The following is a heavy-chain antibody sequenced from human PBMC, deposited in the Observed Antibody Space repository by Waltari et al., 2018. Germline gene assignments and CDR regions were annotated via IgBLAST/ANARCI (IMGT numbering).Heavy chain of an antibody. D-gene: IGHD3-22*01. CDR2: IYYSGST. V-gene: IGHV4-39*07. J-gene: IGHJ4*02. CDR1: GGSISSSSYY. Sequence: QLQLQESGPGLVKPSETLSLTCTVSGGSISSSSYYWGWIRQPPGKGLEWIGSIYYSGSTYYNPSLKSRVTISVDTSKNQFSLKLSSVTAADTAVYYCARHYDSSGAGDYWGQGTLVTVSS. CDR3: ARHYDSSGAGDY.